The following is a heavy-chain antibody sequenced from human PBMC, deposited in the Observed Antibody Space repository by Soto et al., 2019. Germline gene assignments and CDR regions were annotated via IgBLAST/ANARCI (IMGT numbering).Heavy chain of an antibody. CDR1: GFTFTNYA. D-gene: IGHD4-4*01. Sequence: EVQLLESGGGLVQPGGSLRLSWAASGFTFTNYAMTWVRQAPGKGLEWVSISSGSGSGGSTNYADSVKGRFTISRDNSKNTRYLQMNSLRVEDTAVYYCAKDRDDYRNYVFDYWGQGTLVTVSS. CDR2: SSGSGSGGST. CDR3: AKDRDDYRNYVFDY. J-gene: IGHJ4*02. V-gene: IGHV3-23*01.